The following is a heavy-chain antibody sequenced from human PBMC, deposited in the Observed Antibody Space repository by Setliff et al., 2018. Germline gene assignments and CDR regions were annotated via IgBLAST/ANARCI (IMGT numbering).Heavy chain of an antibody. J-gene: IGHJ3*02. CDR3: ARAPGTVGVPASRSALDI. Sequence: ASVHVSCKASGYTFSNYGISWVRQAPGQGLEWRGWISAYNGYIIYAQKLQGRVTMTTDTSTRTAYMEVRSLRSDDTAVYYCARAPGTVGVPASRSALDIWGQGTMVTVSS. CDR1: GYTFSNYG. V-gene: IGHV1-18*01. CDR2: ISAYNGYI. D-gene: IGHD2-2*01.